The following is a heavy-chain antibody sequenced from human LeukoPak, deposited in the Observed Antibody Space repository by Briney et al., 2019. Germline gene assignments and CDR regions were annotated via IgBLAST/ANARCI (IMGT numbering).Heavy chain of an antibody. V-gene: IGHV4-59*01. CDR2: IYYDGTT. D-gene: IGHD4-17*01. CDR1: GCPIGSYY. J-gene: IGHJ4*02. CDR3: AGSGDYGTFAY. Sequence: SETLSLTCTVSGCPIGSYYWSWIRQPPGKGLEWIGYIYYDGTTNYNPSLKSRVMMLVDTSKSHFSLKLTSVTAADTAVYYCAGSGDYGTFAYWGQGILVTVSS.